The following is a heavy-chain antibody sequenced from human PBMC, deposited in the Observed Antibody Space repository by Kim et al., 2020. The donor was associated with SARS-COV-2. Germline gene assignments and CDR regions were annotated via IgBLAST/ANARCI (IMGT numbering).Heavy chain of an antibody. V-gene: IGHV3-33*01. CDR3: ARDQGYSSSWYGAIYYFDY. CDR2: IWYDGSNK. J-gene: IGHJ4*02. Sequence: GGSLRLSCAASGFTFSSYGMHWVRQAPGKGLEWVAVIWYDGSNKYYADSVKGRFTISRDNSKNTLYLQMNSLRAEDTAVYYCARDQGYSSSWYGAIYYFDYWGQGTLVTVSS. CDR1: GFTFSSYG. D-gene: IGHD6-13*01.